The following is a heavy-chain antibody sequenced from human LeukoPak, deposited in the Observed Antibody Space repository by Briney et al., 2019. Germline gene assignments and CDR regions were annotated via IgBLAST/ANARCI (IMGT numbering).Heavy chain of an antibody. J-gene: IGHJ4*02. CDR2: MRQDGSEI. CDR1: GFPFNVQT. V-gene: IGHV3-7*03. Sequence: GGSLRLSCAASGFPFNVQTMSWVRQAPGKGLDWVASMRQDGSEIYYVDSVKGRFTISRDNPKNSLSLQMNSLRAEDTAVYYCARGGATRGRFENWGQGTLVTVSS. D-gene: IGHD1-26*01. CDR3: ARGGATRGRFEN.